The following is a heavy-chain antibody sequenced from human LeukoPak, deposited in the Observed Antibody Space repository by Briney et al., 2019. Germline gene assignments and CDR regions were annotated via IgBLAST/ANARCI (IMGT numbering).Heavy chain of an antibody. V-gene: IGHV3-33*01. D-gene: IGHD6-6*01. J-gene: IGHJ4*02. CDR2: TWYDGSNK. CDR3: ARDPPNAYTSTWFYFDY. CDR1: GFTFTNYG. Sequence: GGSLRLSCAASGFTFTNYGMHWVRQAPGKGLEWVAVTWYDGSNKYYADSVKGRFTISRDNSKNTLYLQMNSLKAEDTAVYYCARDPPNAYTSTWFYFDYWGQGTLVTVSS.